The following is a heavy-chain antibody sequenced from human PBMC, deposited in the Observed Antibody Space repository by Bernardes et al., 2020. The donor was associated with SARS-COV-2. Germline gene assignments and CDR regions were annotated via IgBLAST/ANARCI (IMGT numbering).Heavy chain of an antibody. CDR3: ATFIRGSGSYYNRFDY. V-gene: IGHV2-5*01. D-gene: IGHD3-10*01. CDR2: IYWNDDK. J-gene: IGHJ4*02. Sequence: SGPTLVKPTQTLTLTCTFSGFSLSTSGVGVGWIRQPPGKALAWLALIYWNDDKRYSPSLKSRLTITKDTSKNQVVLTVTNMDPVDTATYYCATFIRGSGSYYNRFDYWGQGTLVTVSS. CDR1: GFSLSTSGVG.